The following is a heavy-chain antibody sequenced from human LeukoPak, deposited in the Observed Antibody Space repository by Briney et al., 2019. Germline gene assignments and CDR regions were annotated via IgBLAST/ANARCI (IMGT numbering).Heavy chain of an antibody. D-gene: IGHD6-19*01. J-gene: IGHJ4*02. CDR3: ARVGYNSGWYEY. V-gene: IGHV3-33*01. CDR1: GFTFSIYG. Sequence: GGSLRLSCAASGFTFSIYGMHWVRQAPGKGLEFVAGIWEDGTNIHYADSVKGQFTISRDNSKNTLYLQINSLRAEDTAVYFCARVGYNSGWYEYWGQGTLVTVSS. CDR2: IWEDGTNI.